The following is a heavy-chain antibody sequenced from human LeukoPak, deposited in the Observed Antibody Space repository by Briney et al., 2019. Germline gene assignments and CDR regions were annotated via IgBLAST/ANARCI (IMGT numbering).Heavy chain of an antibody. Sequence: GGSLRLSCAASGFTFSTYAMHWVRQAPGKGLEWVAFIRYDGSNKYYSDSVKGRFTISRDNSKNTLYLQMNSLRAEGTAVYYCAKDPSEVYYYDSTPFVWGKGTTVTVSS. J-gene: IGHJ6*04. CDR3: AKDPSEVYYYDSTPFV. D-gene: IGHD3-22*01. CDR2: IRYDGSNK. V-gene: IGHV3-30*02. CDR1: GFTFSTYA.